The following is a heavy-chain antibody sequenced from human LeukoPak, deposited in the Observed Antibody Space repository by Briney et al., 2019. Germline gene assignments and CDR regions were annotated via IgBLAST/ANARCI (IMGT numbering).Heavy chain of an antibody. CDR2: IHQSGDT. CDR1: GGSISSYY. D-gene: IGHD6-25*01. CDR3: ARLIAADPQLDY. V-gene: IGHV4-59*12. Sequence: PSETLSLTCTVSGGSISSYYWSWIRQPPGKGLEWLGYIHQSGDTYQNPSLRGRVTVSLDRSKNEFYLKLNSVTAADTAVYYCARLIAADPQLDYWGQGTLVTVSS. J-gene: IGHJ4*02.